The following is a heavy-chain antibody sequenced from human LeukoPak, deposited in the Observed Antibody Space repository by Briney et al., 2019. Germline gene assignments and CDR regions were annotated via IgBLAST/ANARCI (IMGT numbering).Heavy chain of an antibody. J-gene: IGHJ6*04. Sequence: GGSLRLSCVVSGFIFRDYGLSWVRQAPGKGLEWVSAISGSGGITDYADFVKGRFTISRDNSKNTLYLQMNSLRVEDTAMYYCVKDATSGSYYWNYMDAWGKGTTVTISS. V-gene: IGHV3-23*01. D-gene: IGHD3-10*01. CDR3: VKDATSGSYYWNYMDA. CDR2: ISGSGGIT. CDR1: GFIFRDYG.